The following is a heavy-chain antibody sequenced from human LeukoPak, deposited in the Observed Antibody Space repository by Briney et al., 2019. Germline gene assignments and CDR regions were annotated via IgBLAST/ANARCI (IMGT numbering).Heavy chain of an antibody. CDR3: ARARFTMVRGALYFDY. V-gene: IGHV3-48*03. CDR2: ISSSGSSI. J-gene: IGHJ4*02. CDR1: GFTLSSYE. Sequence: GGSLRLSCAASGFTLSSYEMNWVRQAPGKGLEWVSYISSSGSSIYDGDSVKGRFTISRDNAKNSLYLQINSLRAEDTAVYYCARARFTMVRGALYFDYWGQGTLVTVSS. D-gene: IGHD3-10*01.